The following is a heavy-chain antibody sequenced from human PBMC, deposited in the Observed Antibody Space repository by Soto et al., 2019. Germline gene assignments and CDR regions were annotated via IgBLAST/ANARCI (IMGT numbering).Heavy chain of an antibody. V-gene: IGHV3-73*02. Sequence: EVQLVESGGGVVQPGGSLKLSCAASGFTFSGSAMHWVRQASGKGLEWVGRIRSKANSYATAYAASVKGRFTISRDDSKNTAYLQMNSLKTEDTAVYYCTRRNGEPDMDVWGQGTTVTVSS. J-gene: IGHJ6*02. CDR2: IRSKANSYAT. CDR1: GFTFSGSA. CDR3: TRRNGEPDMDV. D-gene: IGHD1-1*01.